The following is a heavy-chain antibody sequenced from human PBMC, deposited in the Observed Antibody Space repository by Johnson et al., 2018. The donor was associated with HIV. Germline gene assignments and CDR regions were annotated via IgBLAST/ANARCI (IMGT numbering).Heavy chain of an antibody. Sequence: VQLVESGGGLLPPGGSLRLSCAASGFTVSSNYINWVRQAPGKGLEWVSVIYSGGSTYYADSVKGRFTISRDNAKNTLYLQMNSLRTEDTAMYYCAKGQSSGYPKDAFDIWGRGTMVTVSS. CDR2: IYSGGST. J-gene: IGHJ3*02. CDR3: AKGQSSGYPKDAFDI. D-gene: IGHD3-22*01. CDR1: GFTVSSNY. V-gene: IGHV3-66*02.